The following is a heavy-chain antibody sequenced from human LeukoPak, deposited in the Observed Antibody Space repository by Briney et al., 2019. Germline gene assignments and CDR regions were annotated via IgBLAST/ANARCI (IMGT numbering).Heavy chain of an antibody. CDR3: ATDRGRVVGAIDYFDY. J-gene: IGHJ4*02. Sequence: ASVKVSCKVSGYTLTELSMHWVRQAPGKGLEWMGGFDPEDGETIYAQKFQGRVTMTEDTSTDTAYMELSSLRSEDTAVYYCATDRGRVVGAIDYFDYWGQGTLVTVSS. CDR1: GYTLTELS. CDR2: FDPEDGET. V-gene: IGHV1-24*01. D-gene: IGHD1-26*01.